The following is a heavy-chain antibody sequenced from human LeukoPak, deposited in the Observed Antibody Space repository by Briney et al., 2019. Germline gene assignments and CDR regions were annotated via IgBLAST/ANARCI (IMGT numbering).Heavy chain of an antibody. Sequence: GGSLRLSCAASGLSFSGHWMSWVRQPPGKGLELVANIKQDGSEQYYVDSVRGRFTISRDNAKNSLYLQMNSLTAEDTAVYYCARWAFTIGYWGQGTLVTVSS. J-gene: IGHJ4*02. CDR2: IKQDGSEQ. V-gene: IGHV3-7*01. CDR3: ARWAFTIGY. CDR1: GLSFSGHW.